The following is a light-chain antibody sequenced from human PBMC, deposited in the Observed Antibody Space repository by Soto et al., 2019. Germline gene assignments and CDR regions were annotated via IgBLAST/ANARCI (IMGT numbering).Light chain of an antibody. CDR3: AAWDYSLGGVV. V-gene: IGLV1-47*01. Sequence: QSVLTQPPSASGTPGQRVTISCSGSSSNIGSNYVYWYQQLPGTVPQLLIYRNSERPSGVPDRFSGSKSGTSASLAISGLRSEDEADYYCAAWDYSLGGVVFGGGTKLTVL. J-gene: IGLJ2*01. CDR1: SSNIGSNY. CDR2: RNS.